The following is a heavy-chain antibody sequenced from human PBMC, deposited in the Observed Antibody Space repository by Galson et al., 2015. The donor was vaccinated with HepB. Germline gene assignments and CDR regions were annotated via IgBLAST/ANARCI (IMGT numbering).Heavy chain of an antibody. CDR1: GGSISSYY. V-gene: IGHV4-59*01. J-gene: IGHJ3*02. Sequence: LSLTCTVSGGSISSYYWSWIRQPPGKGLEWIGYIYYSGSTNYNPSLKSRVTISVDTSKNQFSLKLSSVTAADTAVYYCARDGGSGWLGSAFDIWGQGTMVTVSS. D-gene: IGHD6-19*01. CDR3: ARDGGSGWLGSAFDI. CDR2: IYYSGST.